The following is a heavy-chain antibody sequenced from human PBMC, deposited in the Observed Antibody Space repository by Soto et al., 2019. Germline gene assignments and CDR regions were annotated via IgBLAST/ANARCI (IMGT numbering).Heavy chain of an antibody. V-gene: IGHV1-69*01. CDR1: GGTFSSYA. CDR3: ARVSVGMATISWFDP. Sequence: QVQLVQSGAEVKKPGSSVKVSCKASGGTFSSYAISWVRQAPGQGLEWMGGIIPIFGTANYAQKLQGRVTITADESASTAYMELSSLRSEDTAVYYCARVSVGMATISWFDPWGQGTLVTVSS. J-gene: IGHJ5*02. D-gene: IGHD5-12*01. CDR2: IIPIFGTA.